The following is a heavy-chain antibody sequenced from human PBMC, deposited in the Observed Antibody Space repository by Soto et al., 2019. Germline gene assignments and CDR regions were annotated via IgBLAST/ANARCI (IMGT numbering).Heavy chain of an antibody. CDR3: ARTRDRDPAMGIGY. D-gene: IGHD5-18*01. CDR1: GFTFSSYA. J-gene: IGHJ4*02. CDR2: RSYDGSNK. Sequence: GGSLRLSCTASGFTFSSYAIHWVRHGPGTGQGWVAVRSYDGSNKSYADSVKGRFAIPRDNSKNTLYLQMTSLRAEDTAVYYCARTRDRDPAMGIGYWGQGTMVTVYS. V-gene: IGHV3-30*09.